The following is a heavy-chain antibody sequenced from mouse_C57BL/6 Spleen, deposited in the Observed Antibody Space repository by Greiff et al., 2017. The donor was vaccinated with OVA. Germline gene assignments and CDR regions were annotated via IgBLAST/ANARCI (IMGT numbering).Heavy chain of an antibody. V-gene: IGHV1-55*01. CDR3: ARGGYGSFDY. D-gene: IGHD1-1*01. CDR1: GYTFTSYW. J-gene: IGHJ2*01. Sequence: VQLQQPGAELVKPGASVKMSCKASGYTFTSYWITWVKQRPGQGLEWIGDIYPGSGSTNYNEKFKSKATLTVDKPSSTAYMQLSSLTSEDSAVYYCARGGYGSFDYWGQGTTLTVSS. CDR2: IYPGSGST.